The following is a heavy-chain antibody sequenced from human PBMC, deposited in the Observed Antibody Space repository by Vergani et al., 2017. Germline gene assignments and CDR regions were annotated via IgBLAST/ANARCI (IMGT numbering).Heavy chain of an antibody. CDR1: GFTFSSYS. CDR3: ARDMVWRHGGGAFDI. CDR2: ISSSSSYI. Sequence: EVQLVESGGVLVKPGGSLRLSCAASGFTFSSYSMNWVRQAPGKGLEWVSSISSSSSYIYYADSVKGRFTISRDNAKNSLYLQMNSLRAEDTAVYYCARDMVWRHGGGAFDIWGQGTMVTVSS. J-gene: IGHJ3*02. D-gene: IGHD2-15*01. V-gene: IGHV3-21*01.